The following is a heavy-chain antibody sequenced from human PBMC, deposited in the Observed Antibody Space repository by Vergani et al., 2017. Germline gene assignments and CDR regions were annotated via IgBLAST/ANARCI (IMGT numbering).Heavy chain of an antibody. Sequence: EVQLVESGGGLVQPGRSLRLSCAASGFTFDDYAMHWVRQAPGKGLEWVSGISWNSGSIGYADSVKGRFTISRDNSKNTLYLQMNSLRAEDTAVYYCAREGIAAALDYWGQGTLVTVSS. CDR1: GFTFDDYA. CDR3: AREGIAAALDY. J-gene: IGHJ4*02. CDR2: ISWNSGSI. D-gene: IGHD6-13*01. V-gene: IGHV3-9*01.